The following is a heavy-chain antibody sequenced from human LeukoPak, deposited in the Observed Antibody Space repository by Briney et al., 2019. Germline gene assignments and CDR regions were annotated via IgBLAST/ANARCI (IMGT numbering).Heavy chain of an antibody. CDR1: GFTFSSYA. V-gene: IGHV3-23*01. CDR3: AKSSGSYYVSPIDY. Sequence: GGSLRLSCAASGFTFSSYAMSWVRQAPGKGLEWVSAISGSGGSTYYADSVKGRFTISRDNSKNTLYLQMNSLRAEDTAVYYCAKSSGSYYVSPIDYWGQGTLVTVSS. J-gene: IGHJ4*02. D-gene: IGHD1-26*01. CDR2: ISGSGGST.